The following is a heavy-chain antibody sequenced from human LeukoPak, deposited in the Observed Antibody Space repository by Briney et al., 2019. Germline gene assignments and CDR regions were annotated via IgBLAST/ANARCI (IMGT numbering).Heavy chain of an antibody. CDR2: VYYSGST. V-gene: IGHV4-59*01. Sequence: SETLSLTCTVSGASIRSYYWSWIRQPPGKGLEWIGYVYYSGSTKVNPSLKSRVTISADTSKNQFSLKLTSVTAADTAVYYRAREYCGADCYSGLNWFDPWGQGTLVTVSS. CDR1: GASIRSYY. CDR3: AREYCGADCYSGLNWFDP. J-gene: IGHJ5*02. D-gene: IGHD2-21*02.